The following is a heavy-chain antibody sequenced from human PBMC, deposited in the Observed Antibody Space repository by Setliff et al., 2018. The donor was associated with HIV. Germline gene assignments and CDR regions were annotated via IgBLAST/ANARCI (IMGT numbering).Heavy chain of an antibody. CDR2: IIPILGIA. Sequence: SVKVSCKASGGTFSSYAISWVRQAPGQGLEWMGGIIPILGIANYAQKFQGRVTITADESTSTAYMELSSLRSEDTAVYYCAREHGGYADYWGQGTLVTSPQ. V-gene: IGHV1-69*10. CDR1: GGTFSSYA. CDR3: AREHGGYADY. D-gene: IGHD5-12*01. J-gene: IGHJ4*02.